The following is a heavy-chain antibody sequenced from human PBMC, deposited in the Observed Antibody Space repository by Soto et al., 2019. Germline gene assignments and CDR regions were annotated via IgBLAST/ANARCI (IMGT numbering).Heavy chain of an antibody. Sequence: VYSLKICCKCSGYTFTNYWIGWVRQMPGKGLEWMGIIYPCDSDTKYNPSFQGQVTISADRSITTTYLQWSSLKASDTAIYYCAASIFYYGMDVWGPGTTVTVPS. CDR2: IYPCDSDT. CDR1: GYTFTNYW. CDR3: AASIFYYGMDV. J-gene: IGHJ6*02. V-gene: IGHV5-51*01.